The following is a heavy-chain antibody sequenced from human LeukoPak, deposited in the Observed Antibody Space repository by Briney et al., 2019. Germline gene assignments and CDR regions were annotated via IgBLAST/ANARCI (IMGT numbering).Heavy chain of an antibody. Sequence: SGPALVKPTQTLTLTCTFSGFSLSTSGMCVSWIRQPPGKALEWLARIDWDDDKYYSTSLKTRLTIPKDTSKNQVVLTMTNMDPVDTATYYCARSMIAVAGTYFDYWGQGTLVTVSS. V-gene: IGHV2-70*11. CDR1: GFSLSTSGMC. J-gene: IGHJ4*02. CDR2: IDWDDDK. D-gene: IGHD6-19*01. CDR3: ARSMIAVAGTYFDY.